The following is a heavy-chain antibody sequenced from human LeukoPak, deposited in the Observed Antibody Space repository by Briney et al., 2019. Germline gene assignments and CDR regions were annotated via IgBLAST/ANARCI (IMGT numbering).Heavy chain of an antibody. V-gene: IGHV4-39*07. CDR3: ARGRSGSYSQALYYFDY. J-gene: IGHJ4*02. CDR1: GGSISSSSYY. Sequence: ASETLSLTCTVSGGSISSSSYYWGWIRQPPGKGLEWIGSIYYSGSTYYNPSLKSRVTISVDTSKNQFSLKLSSVTAADTAVYYCARGRSGSYSQALYYFDYWGQGTLVTVSS. D-gene: IGHD1-26*01. CDR2: IYYSGST.